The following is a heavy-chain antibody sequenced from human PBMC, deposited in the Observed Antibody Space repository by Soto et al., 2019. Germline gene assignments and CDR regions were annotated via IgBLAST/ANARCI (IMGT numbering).Heavy chain of an antibody. V-gene: IGHV1-3*05. J-gene: IGHJ4*02. D-gene: IGHD6-19*01. Sequence: QVQLVQSGAEEKKPGASVKVSCKASGYTFTSYAMHWVRQAPGQRLEWMGWINAGNGNTKYSQKFQGRVTITRDTSXXTAYMELSSLRSEDTAVYYCARDPEPSSGWYYFDYWGQGTLVTVSS. CDR3: ARDPEPSSGWYYFDY. CDR2: INAGNGNT. CDR1: GYTFTSYA.